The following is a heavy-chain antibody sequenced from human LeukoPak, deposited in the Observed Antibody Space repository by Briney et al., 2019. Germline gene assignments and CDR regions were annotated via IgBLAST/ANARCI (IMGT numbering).Heavy chain of an antibody. J-gene: IGHJ4*02. CDR2: IIPIFGTA. CDR3: ARVDYDSSGKVPRSFDY. V-gene: IGHV1-69*13. D-gene: IGHD3-22*01. CDR1: GGTFSSYA. Sequence: ASVKVSCKASGGTFSSYAISWVRQAPGQGLEWMGGIIPIFGTANYAQKFQGRVTITADESTSTAYMELSSLRSEDTAVYYCARVDYDSSGKVPRSFDYWGQGTLVTVSS.